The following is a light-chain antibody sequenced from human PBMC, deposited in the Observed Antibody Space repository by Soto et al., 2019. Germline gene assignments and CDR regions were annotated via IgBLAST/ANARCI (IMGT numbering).Light chain of an antibody. CDR3: QQYNRYST. CDR1: QSIGNW. CDR2: KAS. Sequence: DIQMTQSPATLSASVGDRATLTCRASQSIGNWLAWYQQKPGKPPKLLIYKASSLDSGVPSRFSGSGSGTEFTLTISSLQPDDIATYYCQQYNRYSTFGQGTKVDIK. J-gene: IGKJ1*01. V-gene: IGKV1-5*03.